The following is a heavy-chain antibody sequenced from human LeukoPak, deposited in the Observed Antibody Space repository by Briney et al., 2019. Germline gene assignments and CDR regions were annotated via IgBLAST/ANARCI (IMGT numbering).Heavy chain of an antibody. J-gene: IGHJ4*02. CDR2: ISGSGGST. Sequence: GGSLRLSCAASGFTFSSYGMSWVRQAPGKGLEWVSAISGSGGSTYYADSVKGRFTISRDNSKNTLYLQMNSLRAEDTAVYYCAKALKGSGSYEWDYWGQGTLVTVSS. D-gene: IGHD3-10*01. V-gene: IGHV3-23*01. CDR1: GFTFSSYG. CDR3: AKALKGSGSYEWDY.